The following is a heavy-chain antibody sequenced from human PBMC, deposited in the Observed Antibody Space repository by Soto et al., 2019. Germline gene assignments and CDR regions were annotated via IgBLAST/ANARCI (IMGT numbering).Heavy chain of an antibody. CDR1: GASITYYY. V-gene: IGHV4-59*01. J-gene: IGHJ4*02. Sequence: SETLSLTCAVSGASITYYYWNWIRQPPGRGLEWIVSFSSTGSTVYNPSLRSRVTISLDTSKNQFSLKLSSVTAADTAVYYCASRSSGWYFDYWGQGTLVTVS. D-gene: IGHD6-19*01. CDR3: ASRSSGWYFDY. CDR2: FSSTGST.